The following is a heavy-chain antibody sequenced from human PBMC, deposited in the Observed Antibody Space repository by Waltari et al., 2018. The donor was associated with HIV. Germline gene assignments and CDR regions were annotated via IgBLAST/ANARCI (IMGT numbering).Heavy chain of an antibody. V-gene: IGHV3-30*02. Sequence: QVQLVKSGGGVVQPGGSLRLSCAASGFTFSSYGMHWVRQAPGKGLEWVAFIRYDGSNKYYADSVKGRFTIARDNSKNTLYLEMNSLRVEDTAVYYCSKDESSGYPPSIGLDYWGQGTLVTVSS. CDR3: SKDESSGYPPSIGLDY. J-gene: IGHJ4*02. CDR2: IRYDGSNK. D-gene: IGHD3-22*01. CDR1: GFTFSSYG.